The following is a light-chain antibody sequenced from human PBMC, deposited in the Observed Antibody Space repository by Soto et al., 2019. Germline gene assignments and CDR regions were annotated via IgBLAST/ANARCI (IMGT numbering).Light chain of an antibody. CDR2: GIS. CDR3: QQYVTSSPRT. Sequence: IVMTQSPATLSVSPGERATLSCRASQNIYSNIAWYQQKPGQAPRLLMYGISRRATGIPDRFSGSGSGTDFTLTITRLEPEDFAVYYCQQYVTSSPRTFGQGTKVDIK. J-gene: IGKJ1*01. CDR1: QNIYSN. V-gene: IGKV3-20*01.